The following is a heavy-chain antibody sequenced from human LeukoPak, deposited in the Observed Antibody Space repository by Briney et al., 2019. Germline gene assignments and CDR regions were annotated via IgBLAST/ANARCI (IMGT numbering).Heavy chain of an antibody. Sequence: SVKVSCKASGGTFSSYAISWVRQAPGQGLEWMGGIIPIFGTANYAQKFQGRVTITADDSTSTAYMELSSLRSEDTAVYYCARDNHLKSSGATPFDYWGQGTLVTVSS. CDR1: GGTFSSYA. J-gene: IGHJ4*02. CDR3: ARDNHLKSSGATPFDY. V-gene: IGHV1-69*13. CDR2: IIPIFGTA. D-gene: IGHD6-19*01.